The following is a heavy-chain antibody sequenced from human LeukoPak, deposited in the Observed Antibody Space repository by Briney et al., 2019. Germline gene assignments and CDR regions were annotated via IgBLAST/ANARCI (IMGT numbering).Heavy chain of an antibody. J-gene: IGHJ4*02. V-gene: IGHV4-39*07. CDR2: IYYSGST. Sequence: SETLSLTCTVSGASIISSSYYWGWIRQPPGKGLEWIGSIYYSGSTYHIPSLKSRVTISVDTSKNQFSLKLSSVTAADTAVYYCARVRSDFWSGYYPDYWGQGTLVTVSS. CDR3: ARVRSDFWSGYYPDY. CDR1: GASIISSSYY. D-gene: IGHD3-3*01.